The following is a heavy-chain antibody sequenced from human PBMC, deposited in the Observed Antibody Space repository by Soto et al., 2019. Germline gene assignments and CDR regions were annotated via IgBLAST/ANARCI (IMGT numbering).Heavy chain of an antibody. D-gene: IGHD4-17*01. Sequence: ASVKVSCKASGYTFTSYYMHWVLQAPGQGLEWMGIINPSGGSTSYAQKFQGRVTMTRDTSTSTVYMELSSLRSEDTAVYYCARPSNGDYWFDYWGQRTLVTVSS. J-gene: IGHJ4*02. CDR2: INPSGGST. CDR3: ARPSNGDYWFDY. CDR1: GYTFTSYY. V-gene: IGHV1-46*01.